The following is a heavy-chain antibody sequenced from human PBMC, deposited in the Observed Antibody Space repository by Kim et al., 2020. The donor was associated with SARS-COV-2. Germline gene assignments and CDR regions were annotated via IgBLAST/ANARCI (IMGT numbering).Heavy chain of an antibody. CDR2: INHSGST. Sequence: SETLSLTCAVYGGSFSGYYWSWIRQPPGKGLEWIGEINHSGSTNYNPSLKSRVTISVDTSKNQFSLKLSSVTAADTAVYYCARAEYSSSDNRRGWFDPWGQGTLVTVSS. V-gene: IGHV4-34*01. CDR3: ARAEYSSSDNRRGWFDP. D-gene: IGHD6-13*01. CDR1: GGSFSGYY. J-gene: IGHJ5*02.